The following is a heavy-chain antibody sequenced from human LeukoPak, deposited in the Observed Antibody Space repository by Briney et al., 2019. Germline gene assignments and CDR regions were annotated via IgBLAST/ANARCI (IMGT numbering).Heavy chain of an antibody. Sequence: GGSLRLSCVVSGFTVSSKYMSWVRQAPGKGLEWVSVIYSVGSTYYADSVKGRFTISRDNSKNTVYLQMNSLRGEDTAVYYCAGDSSNYYDSSGYYYDYYYMDVWGKGTTVTVSS. CDR1: GFTVSSKY. CDR2: IYSVGST. D-gene: IGHD3-22*01. CDR3: AGDSSNYYDSSGYYYDYYYMDV. J-gene: IGHJ6*03. V-gene: IGHV3-53*01.